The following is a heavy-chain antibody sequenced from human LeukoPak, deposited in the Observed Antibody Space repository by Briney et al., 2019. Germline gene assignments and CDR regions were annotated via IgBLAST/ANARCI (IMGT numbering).Heavy chain of an antibody. CDR3: TTEGYCSGDNCYSFDH. CDR2: IKSGTDGGTI. J-gene: IGHJ4*02. CDR1: GFTFNKAW. Sequence: GGSLRLSCAASGFTFNKAWMSWVRQAPGKGLEWVGRIKSGTDGGTIDYAAPVKGRFTLSRDDSKNTVYLQMNSPKTEDTAVYYCTTEGYCSGDNCYSFDHWGQGSLVTVSS. V-gene: IGHV3-15*01. D-gene: IGHD2-15*01.